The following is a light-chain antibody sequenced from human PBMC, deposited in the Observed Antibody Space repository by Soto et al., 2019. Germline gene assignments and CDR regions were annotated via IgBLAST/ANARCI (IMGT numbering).Light chain of an antibody. J-gene: IGLJ2*01. CDR1: SSDIGSYDF. Sequence: QSVLTQPASVSGSPGQSITISCTGTSSDIGSYDFVSWYQQHPDKAPKLMIYDVSNRPSGVSDRFSGSKSDNTASLTISGLQAEDEADYYCSSYTNTTTLVVFGGGTKVTVL. CDR2: DVS. V-gene: IGLV2-14*03. CDR3: SSYTNTTTLVV.